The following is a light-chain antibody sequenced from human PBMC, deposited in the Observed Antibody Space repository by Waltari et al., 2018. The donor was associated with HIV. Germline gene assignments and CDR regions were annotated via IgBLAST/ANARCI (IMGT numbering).Light chain of an antibody. CDR1: QNVSSN. Sequence: EIVMTQSPATLSVSPGARGTLSCRTSQNVSSNLAWYQHKPGQAPRLLIYDASKRATGIPGSFSGSGSGTDFTLTISSLQSEDSAVYYCQQYNSWPRTFGQGTKVEIK. CDR3: QQYNSWPRT. V-gene: IGKV3-15*01. J-gene: IGKJ1*01. CDR2: DAS.